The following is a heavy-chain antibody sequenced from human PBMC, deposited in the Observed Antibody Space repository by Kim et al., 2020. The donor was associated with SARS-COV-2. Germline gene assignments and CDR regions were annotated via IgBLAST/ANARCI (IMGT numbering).Heavy chain of an antibody. D-gene: IGHD3-10*01. J-gene: IGHJ4*03. V-gene: IGHV4-34*01. CDR2: INHSGST. CDR1: GGSFSGYY. Sequence: SETLSLTCAVYGGSFSGYYWSWIRQPPGKGLEWIGEINHSGSTNYNPSLKSRVTISVDTSKNQFSLKLGSVTAADTAVYYCARGRSKLLWFGESVGYFD. CDR3: ARGRSKLLWFGESVGYFD.